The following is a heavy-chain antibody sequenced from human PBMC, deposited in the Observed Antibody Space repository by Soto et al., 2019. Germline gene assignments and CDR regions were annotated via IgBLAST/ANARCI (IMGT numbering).Heavy chain of an antibody. D-gene: IGHD3-3*01. Sequence: ASVKVSCKASGYTFTGYYMHWVRQAPGQGLEWMGWINPNSGGTNYAQKFRGWVTMTRDTSISTAYMELSRLRSDDTAVYYCARGVRITFFGVVIPQSNWFAPWGRGTLVTVSS. CDR2: INPNSGGT. CDR3: ARGVRITFFGVVIPQSNWFAP. J-gene: IGHJ5*02. CDR1: GYTFTGYY. V-gene: IGHV1-2*04.